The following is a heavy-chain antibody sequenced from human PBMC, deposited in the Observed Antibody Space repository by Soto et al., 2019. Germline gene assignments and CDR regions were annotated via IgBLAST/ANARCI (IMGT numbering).Heavy chain of an antibody. CDR2: AYHNGLT. V-gene: IGHV4-4*02. Sequence: SETLSLTCTVSGDSVTSNVWWSWVRQPPGKGLEWIGEAYHNGLTDYNPSLKSRVTMSVDTTKNEFSLKLTSLTAADTAIYYCARDAAVPGESDRFDYWGQGTLVTVSS. J-gene: IGHJ4*02. CDR1: GDSVTSNVW. D-gene: IGHD6-19*01. CDR3: ARDAAVPGESDRFDY.